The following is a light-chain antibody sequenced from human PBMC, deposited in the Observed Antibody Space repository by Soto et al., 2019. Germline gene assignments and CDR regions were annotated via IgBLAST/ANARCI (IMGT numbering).Light chain of an antibody. CDR3: HQYGSSLWR. CDR2: GAS. V-gene: IGKV3-20*01. J-gene: IGKJ1*01. CDR1: QRVSSSY. Sequence: EMVLPQSPGTLPLSPGERATLSCRASQRVSSSYLAWYQQKPGQAPRLLIDGASSRATGIPDSFSGSRSGTDVRLTISSLETEDVEVYYCHQYGSSLWRCGQGAKVEI.